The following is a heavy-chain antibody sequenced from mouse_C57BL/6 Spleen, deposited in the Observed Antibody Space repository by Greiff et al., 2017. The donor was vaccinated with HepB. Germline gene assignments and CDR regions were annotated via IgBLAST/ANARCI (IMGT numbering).Heavy chain of an antibody. Sequence: QVQLQQSGAELARPGSSVKMSCKASGYTFTSYTMHWVKQRPGQGLEWIGYINPSSGYTKYNQKFKDKATLTADKSSSTAYMQLSSLTSEDSAVYYCAKEGYYAMDYWGQGTSVTVSS. CDR1: GYTFTSYT. V-gene: IGHV1-4*01. CDR2: INPSSGYT. J-gene: IGHJ4*01. CDR3: AKEGYYAMDY.